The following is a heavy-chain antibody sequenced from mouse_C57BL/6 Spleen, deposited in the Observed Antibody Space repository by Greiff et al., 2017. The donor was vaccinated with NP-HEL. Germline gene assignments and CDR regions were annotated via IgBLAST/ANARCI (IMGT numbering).Heavy chain of an antibody. V-gene: IGHV1-64*01. CDR3: AREGKITTMDY. Sequence: QVQLQQSGAELVKPGASVKLSCKASGYTFTSYWMHWVKQRPGQGLEWIGMIHPNSGSTNYNEKFKSKATLTVDKSSSTAYMQLSSLTSEDSAVYYCAREGKITTMDYWGQGTSVTVSS. D-gene: IGHD1-1*01. J-gene: IGHJ4*01. CDR1: GYTFTSYW. CDR2: IHPNSGST.